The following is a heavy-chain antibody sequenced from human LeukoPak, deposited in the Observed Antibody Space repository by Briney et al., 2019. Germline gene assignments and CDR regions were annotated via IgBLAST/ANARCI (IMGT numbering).Heavy chain of an antibody. J-gene: IGHJ4*02. D-gene: IGHD6-19*01. CDR1: GYTFTSYG. CDR3: ARASPSGWPAFHF. CDR2: ISAYNGNT. V-gene: IGHV1-18*01. Sequence: ASVKDSFKSSGYTFTSYGISWVRQAPGQGLEWMGWISAYNGNTNYAQKLQGRVTMTTDTSTSTAYMELRSLRSDDTAVYYCARASPSGWPAFHFWRQRPGVTVSS.